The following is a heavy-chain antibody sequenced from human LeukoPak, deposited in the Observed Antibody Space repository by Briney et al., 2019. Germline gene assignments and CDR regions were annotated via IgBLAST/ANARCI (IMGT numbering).Heavy chain of an antibody. CDR1: GFTFSSYW. V-gene: IGHV3-7*03. Sequence: PGGSLRLSCAASGFTFSSYWMSWVRQAPGKGLEWVANIRQDGSEKYYVDSVKGRFTISRENAKNSLYLQMNSLRAEDTAVYYCADYYGPGSYYPSGYWGQGTLSPSPQ. CDR2: IRQDGSEK. J-gene: IGHJ4*02. D-gene: IGHD3-10*01. CDR3: ADYYGPGSYYPSGY.